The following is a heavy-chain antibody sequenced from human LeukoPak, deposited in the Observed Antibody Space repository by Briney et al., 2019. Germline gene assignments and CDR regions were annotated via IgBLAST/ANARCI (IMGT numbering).Heavy chain of an antibody. J-gene: IGHJ6*02. CDR2: MNPNSGNT. V-gene: IGHV1-8*01. D-gene: IGHD5-24*01. CDR1: GYTFTSYD. CDR3: ARGLGRDGYRWDYGMDV. Sequence: ASVKVSCKASGYTFTSYDINWVRQATGQGLEWMGWMNPNSGNTGYAQKFQGRVTMTRNTSISTAYMELSSLRSEDTAVYYCARGLGRDGYRWDYGMDVWGQGTTVTVSS.